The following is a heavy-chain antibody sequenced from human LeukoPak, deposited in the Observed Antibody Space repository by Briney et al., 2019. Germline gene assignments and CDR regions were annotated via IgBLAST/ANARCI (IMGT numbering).Heavy chain of an antibody. V-gene: IGHV3-30*19. D-gene: IGHD3-10*01. Sequence: PGGSLRLSCAASGFTFSSYGMHWVRQAPGKGLEWVAVISYDGSNKYYADSVKGRFTISRDNSKNTLYLQMNSLRAEDTAVYYCARAQQFGEIDYWGQGTLVTVSS. CDR1: GFTFSSYG. J-gene: IGHJ4*02. CDR2: ISYDGSNK. CDR3: ARAQQFGEIDY.